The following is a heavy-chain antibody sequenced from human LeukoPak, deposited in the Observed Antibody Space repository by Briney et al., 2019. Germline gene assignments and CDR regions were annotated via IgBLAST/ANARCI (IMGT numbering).Heavy chain of an antibody. CDR1: GFTFSSYS. Sequence: PGGSLRLSCAASGFTFSSYSMNWVRQAPGKGLEWVSSISSSSYIYYADSVKGRFTISRDNGKNSLYLQMNSLRAEDTAVYYCARALVAANFDYWGQGTLVTVPS. V-gene: IGHV3-21*01. D-gene: IGHD2-15*01. CDR3: ARALVAANFDY. CDR2: ISSSSYI. J-gene: IGHJ4*02.